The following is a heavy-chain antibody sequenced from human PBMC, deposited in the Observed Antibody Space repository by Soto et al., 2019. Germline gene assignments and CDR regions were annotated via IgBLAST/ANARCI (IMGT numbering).Heavy chain of an antibody. V-gene: IGHV3-74*01. CDR1: GFTFDTYW. Sequence: GGSLRLSCAASGFTFDTYWMNWVRQAPGKGPEWLSGINSDGTISSYADSVKGRFTISRDNARNTLSLQMNSLRADDTAVYYCARLSGDHSAFFSYGMDAWGQGARVTVYS. CDR3: ARLSGDHSAFFSYGMDA. J-gene: IGHJ6*02. CDR2: INSDGTIS. D-gene: IGHD2-21*01.